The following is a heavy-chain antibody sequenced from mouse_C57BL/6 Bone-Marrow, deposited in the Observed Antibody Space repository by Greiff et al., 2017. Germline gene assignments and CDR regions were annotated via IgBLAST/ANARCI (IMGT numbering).Heavy chain of an antibody. D-gene: IGHD1-2*01. Sequence: QVHVKQPGAELVKPGASVKMSCKASGYTFTSYWITWVKQRPGQGLEWIGDIYPGSGSTNYNEKFKSKATLTVDTSSSTAYMQLSSLTSEDSAVYYGARRRVLRPYAMDYWGQGTSVTVSS. CDR1: GYTFTSYW. CDR3: ARRRVLRPYAMDY. J-gene: IGHJ4*01. CDR2: IYPGSGST. V-gene: IGHV1-55*01.